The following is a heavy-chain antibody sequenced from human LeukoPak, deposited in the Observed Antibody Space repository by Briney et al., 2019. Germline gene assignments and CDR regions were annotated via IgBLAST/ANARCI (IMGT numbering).Heavy chain of an antibody. CDR1: DGSISSGGYY. CDR2: IYHSGST. Sequence: SQTLSLTCTVSDGSISSGGYYWSWIRQPPGKGLEWIGYIYHSGSTYYNPSLKSRVTISVDRSKNQFSLKLSSVTAADTAVYYCARDPSLIADPAGDFWGQGTLVTVSS. J-gene: IGHJ4*02. D-gene: IGHD2-2*01. CDR3: ARDPSLIADPAGDF. V-gene: IGHV4-30-2*01.